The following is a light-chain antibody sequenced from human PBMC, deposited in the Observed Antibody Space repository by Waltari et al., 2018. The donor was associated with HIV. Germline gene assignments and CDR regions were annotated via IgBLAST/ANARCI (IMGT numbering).Light chain of an antibody. V-gene: IGLV2-14*03. CDR2: DVT. CDR3: SSYTISSTVV. Sequence: QSALIQSASVSGSPGQSITISCTGTGSDIGGYNYVSWYQQQPGKAPKLLIYDVTDRPSGISDRFSGSKSGNTASLTISGLQAEDEADYYCSSYTISSTVVFGGGTKLTVL. J-gene: IGLJ2*01. CDR1: GSDIGGYNY.